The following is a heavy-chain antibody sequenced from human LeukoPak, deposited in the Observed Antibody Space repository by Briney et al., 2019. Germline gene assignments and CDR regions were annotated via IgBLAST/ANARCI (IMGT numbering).Heavy chain of an antibody. J-gene: IGHJ5*02. V-gene: IGHV3-21*01. Sequence: GGSLRLSCAASGFTFSSYSMNWVRQAPGKGLEWVSSISSSSSYIYYADSVKGRFTISRDNAKNSLYLQMNSLRAEDTAVYYCARDPSSGWYLKGWFDPWGQGTLVTVSS. CDR1: GFTFSSYS. D-gene: IGHD6-19*01. CDR3: ARDPSSGWYLKGWFDP. CDR2: ISSSSSYI.